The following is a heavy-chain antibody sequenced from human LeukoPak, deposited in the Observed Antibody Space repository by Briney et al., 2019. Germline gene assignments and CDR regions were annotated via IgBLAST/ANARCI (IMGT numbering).Heavy chain of an antibody. CDR1: GGSITSTNW. D-gene: IGHD1-26*01. CDR2: ISLTGRT. V-gene: IGHV4-4*02. CDR3: TRESGPYCPFGY. Sequence: PSETLSLTCGVSGGSITSTNWWSWVRQPPGQGLEWIGEISLTGRTNYNPSLIGRVIMSLDESRNQLSLTLTSVTAADTAMYYCTRESGPYCPFGYWGQGTLVVVP. J-gene: IGHJ4*02.